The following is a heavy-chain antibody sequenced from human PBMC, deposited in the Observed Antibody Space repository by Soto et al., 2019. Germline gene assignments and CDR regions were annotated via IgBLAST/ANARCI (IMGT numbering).Heavy chain of an antibody. V-gene: IGHV3-23*01. CDR3: ANVVYARAQRYFDY. CDR2: ISGSGGST. Sequence: EVQLLESGGGLVQPGGSLRLSCAASGFTFSSYAMSWVHQAPGKGLEWVSAISGSGGSTYYADSVKGRFTISRDNSKNTLYLQMNSLRAEDSAVYYCANVVYARAQRYFDYWGQGTLVTVSS. CDR1: GFTFSSYA. J-gene: IGHJ4*02. D-gene: IGHD2-8*02.